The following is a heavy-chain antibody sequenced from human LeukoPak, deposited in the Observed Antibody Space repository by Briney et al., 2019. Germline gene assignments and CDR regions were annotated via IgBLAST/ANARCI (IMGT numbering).Heavy chain of an antibody. J-gene: IGHJ5*02. CDR3: ARDSEPFTEYTNSGSYSSWFDP. D-gene: IGHD1-26*01. CDR1: GFTFSSYS. Sequence: PGGSLRLSCAASGFTFSSYSMNWVRQAPGKGLEWVSSISSSSSYIYYADSVKGRFTISRDNSKNTLYLQMNSLRAEDTAVYYCARDSEPFTEYTNSGSYSSWFDPWGQGTLVTVSS. CDR2: ISSSSSYI. V-gene: IGHV3-21*01.